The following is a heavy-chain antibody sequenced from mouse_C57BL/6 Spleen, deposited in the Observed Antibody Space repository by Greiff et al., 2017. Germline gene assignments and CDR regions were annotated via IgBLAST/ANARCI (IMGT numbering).Heavy chain of an antibody. CDR2: ISSGSSTI. CDR3: ARVYYGSGFDY. V-gene: IGHV5-17*01. J-gene: IGHJ2*01. D-gene: IGHD1-1*01. Sequence: EVQLMESGGGLVKPGGSLKLSCAASGFTFSDYGMHWVRQAPEKGLEWVAYISSGSSTIYYADTVKGRFTISRDNAKNTLFLQMTSLRSEDTAMYYCARVYYGSGFDYWGQGTTLTVSS. CDR1: GFTFSDYG.